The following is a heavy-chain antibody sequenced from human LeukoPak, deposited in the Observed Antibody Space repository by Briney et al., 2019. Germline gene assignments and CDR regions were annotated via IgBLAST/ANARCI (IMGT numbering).Heavy chain of an antibody. J-gene: IGHJ5*02. CDR2: IYHSGST. CDR3: AGRPITMVRGVITLGNWFDP. D-gene: IGHD3-10*01. Sequence: SETLSLTCTVSGYSISSGYYWGWIRQPPGKGLEWIGSIYHSGSTNYNPSLKSRVTISVDTSKNQFSLKLSSVTAADTAVYYCAGRPITMVRGVITLGNWFDPWGQGTLVTVSS. V-gene: IGHV4-38-2*02. CDR1: GYSISSGYY.